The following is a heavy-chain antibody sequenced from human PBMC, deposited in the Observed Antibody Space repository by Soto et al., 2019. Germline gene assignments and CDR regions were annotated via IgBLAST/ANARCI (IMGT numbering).Heavy chain of an antibody. CDR1: GGSTSSGGYY. CDR3: ARGPIVVVPAAILPYYFDY. J-gene: IGHJ4*02. CDR2: IYYSGST. D-gene: IGHD2-2*02. Sequence: SETLSLTCTVSGGSTSSGGYYWSWVRQHPGKGLERIGYIYYSGSTYYNPSLKSRVTISVDTSKNQFSLKLSSVTAADTAVYYCARGPIVVVPAAILPYYFDYWGQGTLVTVSS. V-gene: IGHV4-31*03.